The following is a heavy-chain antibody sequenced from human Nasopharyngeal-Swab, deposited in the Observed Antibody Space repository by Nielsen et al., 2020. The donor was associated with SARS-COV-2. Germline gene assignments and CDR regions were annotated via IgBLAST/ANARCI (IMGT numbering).Heavy chain of an antibody. D-gene: IGHD4-17*01. Sequence: ASVKVSCKASGYTFTSYGISWVRQAPGQGLEWMGRISAYNGNTNYAQKLQGRVTMTTDTSTSTAYMELRSLRSDDTAVYYCARLDEIDYGRSYYYYGMDVWGQGTTVTVSS. J-gene: IGHJ6*02. CDR2: ISAYNGNT. CDR3: ARLDEIDYGRSYYYYGMDV. V-gene: IGHV1-18*01. CDR1: GYTFTSYG.